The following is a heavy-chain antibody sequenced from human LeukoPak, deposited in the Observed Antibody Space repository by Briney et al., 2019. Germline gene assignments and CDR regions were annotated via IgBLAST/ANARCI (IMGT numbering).Heavy chain of an antibody. CDR3: ARAVADAFDI. Sequence: PSGTLSLTCTVSGGSISSYYWSWIRQPPGKGLEWIGYIYYSGSTNYNPSLKSRVTISVDTSKNQFSLKLSSVTAADTAVYYRARAVADAFDIWGQGTMVTVSS. CDR1: GGSISSYY. CDR2: IYYSGST. D-gene: IGHD6-19*01. V-gene: IGHV4-59*08. J-gene: IGHJ3*02.